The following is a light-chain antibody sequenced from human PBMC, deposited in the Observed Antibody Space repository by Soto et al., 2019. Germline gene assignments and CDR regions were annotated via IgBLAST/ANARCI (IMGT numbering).Light chain of an antibody. CDR1: QTVRNNY. J-gene: IGKJ5*01. Sequence: EFVLTQSPGTLSLSPGERATLSCRASQTVRNNYLAWYQQKPGQAPRLLIYDASSRATGIPDRFSGGGSGTDFTLTISGLRSEDSAVYFCQQYNNWPFSFGQGTRLEIK. CDR2: DAS. CDR3: QQYNNWPFS. V-gene: IGKV3D-20*02.